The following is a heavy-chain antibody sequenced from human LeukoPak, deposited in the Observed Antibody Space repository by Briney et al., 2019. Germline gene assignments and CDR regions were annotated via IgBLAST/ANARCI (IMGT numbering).Heavy chain of an antibody. Sequence: PGGSLRLSFAASGFTFSDYWMHWVRQVPGKGLVWVSRINTSGSSTTYADYVKGRFTISRDNAKNTLYLQMDSLRAEDTGVYYCARSNHADDFWGQGTLVTVSS. D-gene: IGHD1-14*01. CDR3: ARSNHADDF. CDR2: INTSGSST. CDR1: GFTFSDYW. J-gene: IGHJ4*02. V-gene: IGHV3-74*03.